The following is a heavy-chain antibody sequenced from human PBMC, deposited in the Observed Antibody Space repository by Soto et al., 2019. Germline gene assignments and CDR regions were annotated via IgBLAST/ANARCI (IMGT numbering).Heavy chain of an antibody. Sequence: AETLSLNSAVSGVSIINTNWLIFVRQPPGKGLEWIGEVFHSGSTNYNPYLKSRVTISVDKSKNQFSLNLTSVTAADTAVYYCTRVAQGKCSGSRCYRWFDPWGQGTLVTVSS. CDR2: VFHSGST. CDR1: GVSIINTNW. CDR3: TRVAQGKCSGSRCYRWFDP. D-gene: IGHD2-2*01. J-gene: IGHJ5*02. V-gene: IGHV4-4*02.